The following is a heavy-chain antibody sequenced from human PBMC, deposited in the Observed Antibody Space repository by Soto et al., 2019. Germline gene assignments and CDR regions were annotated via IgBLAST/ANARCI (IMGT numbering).Heavy chain of an antibody. V-gene: IGHV1-69*04. J-gene: IGHJ5*02. CDR3: ARDTRGYSYGFPPGWFDP. CDR2: IIPILGIA. D-gene: IGHD5-18*01. Sequence: SVKVSCKASGSTFSSYTISWVRQAPGQGLEWMGRIIPILGIANYAQKYQGRVTITADKSTSTAYMELSSLRSEDTAVYYCARDTRGYSYGFPPGWFDPWGQGTLVTVSS. CDR1: GSTFSSYT.